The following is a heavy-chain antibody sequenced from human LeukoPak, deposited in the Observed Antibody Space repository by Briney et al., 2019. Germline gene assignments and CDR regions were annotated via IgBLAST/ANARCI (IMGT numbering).Heavy chain of an antibody. J-gene: IGHJ4*02. CDR1: GGSTSSYY. V-gene: IGHV4-4*07. CDR3: ARGGYYSDY. Sequence: SETLSLTCSVSGGSTSSYYWSGIRQPAGKGLEWIGRIYSSGTTNYNPSLKSRVTMSVDTSKNQFSLNLSSVTAADTAVYYCARGGYYSDYWGQGTLVTVSS. CDR2: IYSSGTT. D-gene: IGHD3-22*01.